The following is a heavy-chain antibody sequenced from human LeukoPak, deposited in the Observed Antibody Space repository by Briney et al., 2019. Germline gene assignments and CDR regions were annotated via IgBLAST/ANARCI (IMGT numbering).Heavy chain of an antibody. D-gene: IGHD6-13*01. CDR3: AKDYRSSSWYYFDY. V-gene: IGHV3-9*03. Sequence: GGSLRLSCAASGFTFDDYAMHWVRQAPGKGLEWVSGISWNSGSIGYADSVKGRFTISRDNAKNSLYLQMNSLRAEDMALYYCAKDYRSSSWYYFDYWGQGILVTVSS. J-gene: IGHJ4*02. CDR2: ISWNSGSI. CDR1: GFTFDDYA.